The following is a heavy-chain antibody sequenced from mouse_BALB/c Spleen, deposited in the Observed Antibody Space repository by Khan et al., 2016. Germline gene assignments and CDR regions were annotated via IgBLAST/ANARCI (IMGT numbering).Heavy chain of an antibody. V-gene: IGHV3-8*02. CDR1: GDSITSGY. CDR3: ARNRPAWFTY. CDR2: INYSGTT. J-gene: IGHJ3*01. Sequence: VQLKQSGPSLVKPSQTLSLTCSVTGDSITSGYWNWIRTFPGNKLEYMGYINYSGTTYYNPSLKSRISITRDTSKNQYYLQLNSVTSEDTATYYCARNRPAWFTYWGQGTLVTVSA.